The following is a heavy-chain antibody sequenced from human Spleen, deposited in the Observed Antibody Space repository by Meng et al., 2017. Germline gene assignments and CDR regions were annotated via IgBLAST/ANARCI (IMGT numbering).Heavy chain of an antibody. J-gene: IGHJ4*02. CDR2: IDTDGTTT. CDR3: AREGVSYYYDSSGYYLDY. V-gene: IGHV3-74*01. D-gene: IGHD3-22*01. CDR1: GFTFSTYD. Sequence: GESLKISCAASGFTFSTYDMHWVRQDPGKGLVWVSRIDTDGTTTNYADSVKGRFTISRDNAKNSVYLQMNSLRDEDTAVYYCAREGVSYYYDSSGYYLDYWGQGTLVTVSS.